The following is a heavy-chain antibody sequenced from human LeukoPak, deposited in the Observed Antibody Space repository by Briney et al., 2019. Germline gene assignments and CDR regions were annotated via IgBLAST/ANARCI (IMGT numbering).Heavy chain of an antibody. CDR1: GYSFTSYW. CDR3: ARQGTVDTVPFDS. D-gene: IGHD5-18*01. CDR2: IYPGDSDT. J-gene: IGHJ4*02. V-gene: IGHV5-51*01. Sequence: GESLQISCKGSGYSFTSYWIGWVRQMPGKGLEWMGIIYPGDSDTRYSPSFQGQVTISADKSISTAYLQWSSLKASDTAMYFCARQGTVDTVPFDSWGQGTLVTVSS.